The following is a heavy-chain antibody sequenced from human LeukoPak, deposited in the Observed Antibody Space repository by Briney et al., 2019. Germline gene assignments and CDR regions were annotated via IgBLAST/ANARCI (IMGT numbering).Heavy chain of an antibody. CDR1: GFTFSSYA. CDR2: ISGSGDNT. V-gene: IGHV3-23*01. CDR3: ARGRPHGNDY. J-gene: IGHJ4*02. Sequence: PGGSLRLSCAASGFTFSSYAMSWVRQVLGKGLEWVSVISGSGDNTYYADSVKGRFSISRDNAKNTLYLQMNSLRVEDTAVYYCARGRPHGNDYWGQGTLVTVSS. D-gene: IGHD4-23*01.